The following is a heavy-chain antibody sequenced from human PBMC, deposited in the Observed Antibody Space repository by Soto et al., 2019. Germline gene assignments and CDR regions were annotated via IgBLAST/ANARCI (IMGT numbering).Heavy chain of an antibody. Sequence: VGSLRLSGAASGFTFSYYAMHWVRQAPGKGLEWVSFISYDGSNGYYADSMKGRFTISRDNSKNTLYLQMDSLRAEDTAVYYCARDSFGLDVWGQGTTVTV. CDR1: GFTFSYYA. J-gene: IGHJ6*02. CDR3: ARDSFGLDV. V-gene: IGHV3-30-3*01. CDR2: ISYDGSNG.